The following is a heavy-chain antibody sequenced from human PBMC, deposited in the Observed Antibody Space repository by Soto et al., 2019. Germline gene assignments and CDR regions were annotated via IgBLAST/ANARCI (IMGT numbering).Heavy chain of an antibody. CDR3: ARASYDSSGYYYWYFDL. CDR1: GYTFTSYA. Sequence: ASVKVSCKASGYTFTSYAMHWVRQAPGQRLEWMGWINAGNGNTKYSQKFQGRVTITRDTSASTAYMELSSLRSEDTAVYYCARASYDSSGYYYWYFDLWGRGTLVTVSS. V-gene: IGHV1-3*01. J-gene: IGHJ2*01. CDR2: INAGNGNT. D-gene: IGHD3-22*01.